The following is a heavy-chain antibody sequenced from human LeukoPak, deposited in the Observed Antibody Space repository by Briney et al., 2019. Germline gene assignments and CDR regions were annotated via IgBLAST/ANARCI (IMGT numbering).Heavy chain of an antibody. D-gene: IGHD2-2*01. Sequence: GGSLRLSCAASGFTFSSYSMNWVRQAPGKGLEWVSSISSSSSYIYYADSVKGRFTISRDNAKSSLYLQMNSLRAEDTAVYYCARDSSRIGGVEGDAFDIWGQGTMVTVSS. J-gene: IGHJ3*02. CDR1: GFTFSSYS. CDR3: ARDSSRIGGVEGDAFDI. CDR2: ISSSSSYI. V-gene: IGHV3-21*01.